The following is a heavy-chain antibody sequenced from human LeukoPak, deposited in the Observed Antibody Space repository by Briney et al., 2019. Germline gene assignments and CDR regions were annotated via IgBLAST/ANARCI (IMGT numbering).Heavy chain of an antibody. CDR1: GGSFSGYY. V-gene: IGHV4-34*01. Sequence: SETLSLTCAVYGGSFSGYYWSWIRQPPGKGLEWIGEINHSGSTNYNPSLKSRVTISVDTSKNQFSLKLSSVTAADTAVYCCARGAIFGVANRFDPWGQGTLVTVSS. CDR3: ARGAIFGVANRFDP. J-gene: IGHJ5*02. CDR2: INHSGST. D-gene: IGHD3-3*01.